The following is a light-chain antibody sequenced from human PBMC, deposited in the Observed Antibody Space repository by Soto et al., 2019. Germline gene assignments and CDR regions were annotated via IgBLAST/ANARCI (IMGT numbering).Light chain of an antibody. J-gene: IGLJ1*01. Sequence: QSALTQPPSASGSPGQSVTISCTGTSSDVGGYSYVSWYQHYPGKAPKLMIYEVNKRPSGVPDRFSGSKSGNTASLTVSGLQAEDEADYYCTSYAGSNNFVFGTGTKVTVL. CDR3: TSYAGSNNFV. V-gene: IGLV2-8*01. CDR2: EVN. CDR1: SSDVGGYSY.